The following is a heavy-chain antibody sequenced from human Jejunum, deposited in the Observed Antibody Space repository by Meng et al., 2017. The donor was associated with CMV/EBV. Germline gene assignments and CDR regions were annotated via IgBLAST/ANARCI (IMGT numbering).Heavy chain of an antibody. Sequence: GGSITSGSYYWGWIRQPPGKGLEWIGTIYYGAATYYNPSLRGRVTMSIDTSKNQLSLKLSSVTAADTAVYYCASLLGVVVVDAPPWGQGTRGTVSS. CDR1: GGSITSGSYY. J-gene: IGHJ5*02. V-gene: IGHV4-39*07. D-gene: IGHD2-15*01. CDR3: ASLLGVVVVDAPP. CDR2: IYYGAAT.